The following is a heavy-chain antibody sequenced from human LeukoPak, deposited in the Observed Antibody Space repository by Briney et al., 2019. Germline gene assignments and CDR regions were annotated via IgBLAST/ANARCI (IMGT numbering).Heavy chain of an antibody. CDR1: GYIFTTYD. V-gene: IGHV1-8*03. D-gene: IGHD2-2*01. CDR2: MNPYSGKT. Sequence: ASVKVSCKASGYIFTTYDINWMRQATGQGLEWMGWMNPYSGKTGYAQKFQGRVTITRNTSISTAYMELSNLRSEDTAVYYCARAPYCDSSSCYGHWFDPWGQGTLVSVSS. CDR3: ARAPYCDSSSCYGHWFDP. J-gene: IGHJ5*02.